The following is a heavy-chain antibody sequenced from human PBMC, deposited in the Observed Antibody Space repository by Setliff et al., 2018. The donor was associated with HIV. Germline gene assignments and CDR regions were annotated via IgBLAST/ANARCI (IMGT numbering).Heavy chain of an antibody. D-gene: IGHD7-27*01. CDR2: IYYTGST. CDR1: GGSINSGNNY. Sequence: PSETLSLTCTVSGGSINSGNNYWSWIRQHPGKGLEWIGFIYYTGSTRYNASLKSRLTMSVDTSKKQFSLKLRSVTAADMAVYYCARDPRERWGSTYWYFDVWGRGTLVTVSS. V-gene: IGHV4-61*01. CDR3: ARDPRERWGSTYWYFDV. J-gene: IGHJ2*01.